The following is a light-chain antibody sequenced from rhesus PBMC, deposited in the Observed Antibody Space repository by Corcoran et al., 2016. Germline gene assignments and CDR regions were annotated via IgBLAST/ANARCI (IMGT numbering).Light chain of an antibody. J-gene: IGKJ1*01. CDR1: QAITND. CDR2: EPY. CDR3: QHYYSTPRT. Sequence: IQMTQSPSSLSASVGDRVTITCRASQAITNDLAWSQQKPGETPRLLIYEPYILQSGIPSRFSGSGSGTGFTLTISSLQSEDFATYYCQHYYSTPRTFGQGTKVEIK. V-gene: IGKV1-25*01.